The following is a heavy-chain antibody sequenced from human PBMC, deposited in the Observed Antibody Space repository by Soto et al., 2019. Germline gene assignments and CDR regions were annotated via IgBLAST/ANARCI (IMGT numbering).Heavy chain of an antibody. J-gene: IGHJ6*02. Sequence: PGVSLRLSCSASGSTFSSYAMHWVRQAPGKGLEYVSAISSNGGSTYYADSVKGRFTISRDNSKNTLYLQMSSLRAEDTAVYYCVKRPFTYYYGMDVWGQGTTVTVSS. CDR1: GSTFSSYA. CDR2: ISSNGGST. CDR3: VKRPFTYYYGMDV. V-gene: IGHV3-64D*06.